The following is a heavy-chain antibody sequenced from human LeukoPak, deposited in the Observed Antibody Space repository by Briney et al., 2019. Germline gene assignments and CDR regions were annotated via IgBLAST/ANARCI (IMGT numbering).Heavy chain of an antibody. J-gene: IGHJ6*03. V-gene: IGHV4-34*01. Sequence: SETLSLTCAVYGGSFSGYYWSWIRQPPGKGLNWIGEINDSGSTNYNPSLKSRVTISVDTSKNQFSLKLSSVTAADTAVYYCARSSEGRYYYDSSGFSYYYYYMDVWGKGTTVTISS. CDR2: INDSGST. CDR1: GGSFSGYY. CDR3: ARSSEGRYYYDSSGFSYYYYYMDV. D-gene: IGHD3-22*01.